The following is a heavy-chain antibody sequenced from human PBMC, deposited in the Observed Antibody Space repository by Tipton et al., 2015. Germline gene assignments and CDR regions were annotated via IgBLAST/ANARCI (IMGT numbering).Heavy chain of an antibody. CDR1: GFGFSGYA. CDR3: AKTNMVAAFDY. J-gene: IGHJ4*02. D-gene: IGHD5-12*01. CDR2: ISYDGSVK. Sequence: SLRLSCAASGFGFSGYAMHWVRQPPGKGLEWVADISYDGSVKHYGNSVKGRFTISRDNTRNTMYLQMSSPRTDDTALYFCAKTNMVAAFDYWGQGTRVTVSS. V-gene: IGHV3-30*18.